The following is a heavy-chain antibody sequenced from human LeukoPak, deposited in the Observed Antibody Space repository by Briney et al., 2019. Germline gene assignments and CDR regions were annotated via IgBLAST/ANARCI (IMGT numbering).Heavy chain of an antibody. CDR3: ARGTITMVYDY. J-gene: IGHJ4*02. V-gene: IGHV4-61*02. D-gene: IGHD3-10*01. CDR1: GGSISSGSYY. CDR2: IYTSGST. Sequence: SETLSLTCTVSGGSISSGSYYWSWIRQPAGKGLEWIGRIYTSGSTNYNPSLKSRVTISVDTSKNQFSLKLSSVTAADTAVYYCARGTITMVYDYWGQGTLVTVSS.